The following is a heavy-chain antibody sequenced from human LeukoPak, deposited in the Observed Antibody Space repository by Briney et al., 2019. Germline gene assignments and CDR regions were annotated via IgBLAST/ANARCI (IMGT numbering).Heavy chain of an antibody. CDR3: ARQGAGGRAFDI. J-gene: IGHJ3*02. CDR2: IYCSGST. Sequence: PSETLSLTCTVSGGSISSSSDYWGWIRQPPGKGLEWIGSIYCSGSTYYNPSLKSRVTISVDTSKNQFSLRLSSVTAADTAIYYCARQGAGGRAFDIWGQGTMVTVSS. CDR1: GGSISSSSDY. D-gene: IGHD1-26*01. V-gene: IGHV4-39*01.